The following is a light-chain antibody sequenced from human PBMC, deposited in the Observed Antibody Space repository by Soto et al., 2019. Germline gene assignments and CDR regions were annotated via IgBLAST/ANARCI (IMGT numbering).Light chain of an antibody. CDR1: QSVSRD. J-gene: IGKJ2*01. CDR3: QQRSNWPYT. Sequence: EIVLTQSPATLSLSPGERATLSCRASQSVSRDLAWYQQKPGQAPRLLIYDASNRATGIPARFSASGSGTDFTLIIGSLEPEDFAVYYCQQRSNWPYTFGQGTKLEIK. CDR2: DAS. V-gene: IGKV3-11*01.